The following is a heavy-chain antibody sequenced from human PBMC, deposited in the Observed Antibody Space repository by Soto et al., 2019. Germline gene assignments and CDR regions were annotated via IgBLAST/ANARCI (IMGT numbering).Heavy chain of an antibody. CDR1: GGSISSYY. J-gene: IGHJ4*02. CDR2: IYYSGST. CDR3: ARLAIPPLWYFDY. V-gene: IGHV4-59*01. Sequence: PSETLSLTCTVSGGSISSYYWSWIRQPPGKGLEWIGYIYYSGSTNYNPSLKSRVTISVDTSKNQFSLKLSSVTAADTAVYYCARLAIPPLWYFDYWGQGTLVTVSS. D-gene: IGHD3-16*01.